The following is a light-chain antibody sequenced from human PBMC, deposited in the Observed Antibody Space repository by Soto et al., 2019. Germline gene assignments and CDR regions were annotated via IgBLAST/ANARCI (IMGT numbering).Light chain of an antibody. CDR3: QQYIQWRSIS. CDR1: QSVSRK. Sequence: EILLTQSPATVSVSPGERLTLYCRVSQSVSRKLAWYQHKPGQAPRLLIYDTSTRAADIPARFSGSGSGTDFTFTISSLQSEDFAVYYCQQYIQWRSISFGQGTRLEIK. CDR2: DTS. V-gene: IGKV3-15*01. J-gene: IGKJ5*01.